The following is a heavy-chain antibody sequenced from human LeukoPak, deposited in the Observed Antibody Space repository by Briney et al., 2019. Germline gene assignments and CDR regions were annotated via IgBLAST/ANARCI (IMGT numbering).Heavy chain of an antibody. D-gene: IGHD6-13*01. J-gene: IGHJ4*02. CDR1: GFTFSSYG. Sequence: GGSLRLSCAASGFTFSSYGMHWVRQAPGKGLEWVAVISYDGSNKYYADSVKGRFTISRDNSKNTLYLQMNSLRAEDTAVYYCAKVLFAIAAAGGLDYWGQGTLVTVSS. CDR3: AKVLFAIAAAGGLDY. V-gene: IGHV3-30*18. CDR2: ISYDGSNK.